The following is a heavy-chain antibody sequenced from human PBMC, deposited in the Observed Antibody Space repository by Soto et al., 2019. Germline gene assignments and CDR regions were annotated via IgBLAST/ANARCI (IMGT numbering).Heavy chain of an antibody. CDR3: AGGSGWISDT. D-gene: IGHD6-19*01. CDR2: IKDDGGDE. V-gene: IGHV3-7*05. Sequence: GGSLRLSCAASGFTFSPYWMSWVRQAPGKGLEWGAIIKDDGGDEHYLEAVRGRFTISRDNAKKSLYLAMNSLRVEDTAVYYCAGGSGWISDTWGQGTLVTVSS. J-gene: IGHJ5*02. CDR1: GFTFSPYW.